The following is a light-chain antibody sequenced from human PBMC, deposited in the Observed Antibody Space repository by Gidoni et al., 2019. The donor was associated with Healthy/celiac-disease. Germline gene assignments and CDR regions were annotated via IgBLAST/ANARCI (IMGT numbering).Light chain of an antibody. Sequence: EIVMTQSPATLSVSPGERATLSCRASQSVRSHFAWYQQKPGQDPRLLIHGASTRATGIPARFSGSGSGTEFTLTISSLQSEDFAVYYCQQYDNWPRTFGQGTKVEIK. CDR1: QSVRSH. V-gene: IGKV3-15*01. CDR3: QQYDNWPRT. CDR2: GAS. J-gene: IGKJ1*01.